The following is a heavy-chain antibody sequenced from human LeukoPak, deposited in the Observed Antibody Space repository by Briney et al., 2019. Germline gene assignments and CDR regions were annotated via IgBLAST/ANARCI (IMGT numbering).Heavy chain of an antibody. Sequence: GGSLRLSCAASGFTFRSYEMNWVRQGPGKGLEWISYITTTDTTKYYTDSVKGRFTISRDNAKNSLYLQIHSLRAEDTAVYYCARGGFVFDIWGQGTVVTVSS. D-gene: IGHD3-10*01. J-gene: IGHJ3*02. V-gene: IGHV3-48*03. CDR2: ITTTDTTK. CDR1: GFTFRSYE. CDR3: ARGGFVFDI.